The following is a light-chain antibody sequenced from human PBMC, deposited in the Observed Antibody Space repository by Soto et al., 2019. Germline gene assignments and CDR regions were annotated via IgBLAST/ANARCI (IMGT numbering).Light chain of an antibody. CDR3: SSFTTTYFYV. CDR1: GGVIGAYNY. V-gene: IGLV2-14*01. J-gene: IGLJ1*01. CDR2: GVT. Sequence: SALTQPASVSGSLGQSITLSCTGSGGVIGAYNYVSWYQQHPGKAPKLIIYGVTHRPSGVSSRFSASKSAYTASLTISALQAEDEADYYYSSFTTTYFYVFGPGTKLTVL.